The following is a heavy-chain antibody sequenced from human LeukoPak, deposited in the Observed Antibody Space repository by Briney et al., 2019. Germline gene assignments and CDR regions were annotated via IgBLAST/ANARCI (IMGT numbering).Heavy chain of an antibody. CDR1: GFTFSSYE. CDR3: ARGGSLGY. CDR2: ISSSGSAI. Sequence: PGGSLSLSCAASGFTFSSYEMNWVRQAPRKGLEWVSKISSSGSAIYYADSVKGRFTISRDNAKSTLYLQMNSLRAEDTAVYYCARGGSLGYWGQGTLVTVSS. J-gene: IGHJ4*02. V-gene: IGHV3-48*03. D-gene: IGHD6-19*01.